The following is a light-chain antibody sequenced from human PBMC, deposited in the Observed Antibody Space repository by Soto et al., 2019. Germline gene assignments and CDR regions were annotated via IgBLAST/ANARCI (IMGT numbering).Light chain of an antibody. CDR3: QQYHTSSIT. CDR2: DAS. V-gene: IGKV1-5*01. Sequence: DIQMTQAPPTLAGSVGDRVAITCGASQTISNWLAWYQQKPGKAPTLLIYDASTLERGAPSRFSGTGSGTEFTLSIDSLQPDDFATYYCQQYHTSSITFGQGTRLEIK. J-gene: IGKJ5*01. CDR1: QTISNW.